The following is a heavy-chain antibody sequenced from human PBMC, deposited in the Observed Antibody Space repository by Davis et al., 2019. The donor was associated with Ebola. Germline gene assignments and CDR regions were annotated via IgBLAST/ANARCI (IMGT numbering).Heavy chain of an antibody. V-gene: IGHV1-18*01. D-gene: IGHD4-11*01. CDR1: GYTFNSHG. CDR2: ISAYNGNT. J-gene: IGHJ6*02. CDR3: ATSTTVKGRVYYYYGMDV. Sequence: AASVKVSCKASGYTFNSHGISWVRQAPGQGLEWMGWISAYNGNTNYAQKLQGRVTMTTDTSTSTAYMELRSLRSDDTAVYYCATSTTVKGRVYYYYGMDVWGQGTTVTVSS.